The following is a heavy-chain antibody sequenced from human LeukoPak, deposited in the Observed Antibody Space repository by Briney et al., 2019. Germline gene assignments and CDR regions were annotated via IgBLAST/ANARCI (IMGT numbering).Heavy chain of an antibody. CDR3: ARAGYDSSGSSWFDP. J-gene: IGHJ5*02. Sequence: SVKVSCKASGYTFTSYDINWVRQAPGQGLEWMGGIIPIFGTANYAQKFQGRVTITADESTSTAYMELSSLRSEDTAVYYCARAGYDSSGSSWFDPWGQGTLVTVSS. CDR2: IIPIFGTA. V-gene: IGHV1-69*13. CDR1: GYTFTSYD. D-gene: IGHD3-22*01.